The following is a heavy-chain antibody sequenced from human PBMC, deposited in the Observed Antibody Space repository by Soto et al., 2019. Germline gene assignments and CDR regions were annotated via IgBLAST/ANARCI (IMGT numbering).Heavy chain of an antibody. V-gene: IGHV3-21*01. CDR2: ISSSSSYI. Sequence: GGSLRLSCAASGFTFSSYSMNWVRQAPGKGLEWVSSISSSSSYIYYADSVKGRFTISRDNAKNSLYLQMNSLRAEDTAVYYCARDGGDPYCSGGSCWSDAFDIWGQGTMVTVSS. D-gene: IGHD2-15*01. J-gene: IGHJ3*02. CDR3: ARDGGDPYCSGGSCWSDAFDI. CDR1: GFTFSSYS.